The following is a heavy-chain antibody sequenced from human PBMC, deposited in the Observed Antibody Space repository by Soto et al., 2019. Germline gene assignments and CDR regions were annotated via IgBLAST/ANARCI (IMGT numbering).Heavy chain of an antibody. CDR3: ARVVPGAEAWFGP. Sequence: AVSVKVSCKTSGYTFSNYGITWVRQAPGQPLEWPGWISLYSDGTNYAQKFQGRVSMTTDTSTTTAYMELRSLRSDDTAVYYCARVVPGAEAWFGPWGQGTLVTVSS. J-gene: IGHJ5*02. CDR1: GYTFSNYG. V-gene: IGHV1-18*01. CDR2: ISLYSDGT. D-gene: IGHD2-2*01.